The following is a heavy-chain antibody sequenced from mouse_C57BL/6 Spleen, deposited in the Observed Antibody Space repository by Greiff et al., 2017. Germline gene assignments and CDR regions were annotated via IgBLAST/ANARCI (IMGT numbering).Heavy chain of an antibody. J-gene: IGHJ1*03. D-gene: IGHD2-4*01. Sequence: EVKVVESGGGLVQSGRSLRLSCATSGFTFSDFYMEWVRQAPGQGLEWIAASRNKANDYTTEYSASVKGRFIVSRDTSQSILYLQMNALRAEDTDIYYCARDAERDYDAYSYFAVWGTEATVTAS. CDR1: GFTFSDFY. CDR2: SRNKANDYTT. CDR3: ARDAERDYDAYSYFAV. V-gene: IGHV7-1*01.